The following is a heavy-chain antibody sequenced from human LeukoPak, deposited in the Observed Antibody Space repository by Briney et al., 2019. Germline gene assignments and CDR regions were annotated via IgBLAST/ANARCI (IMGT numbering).Heavy chain of an antibody. CDR1: EFTFSTYG. CDR3: ARATAYYMDV. D-gene: IGHD5-12*01. J-gene: IGHJ6*03. Sequence: GGSLRLSCAASEFTFSTYGLHWVRQAPGKGLEWVAFIGYDGSNKYYADSEKGRFTISRDNSKNTLYLQMNSLRAEDTAVYYCARATAYYMDVWGKGTTVTVSS. V-gene: IGHV3-30*02. CDR2: IGYDGSNK.